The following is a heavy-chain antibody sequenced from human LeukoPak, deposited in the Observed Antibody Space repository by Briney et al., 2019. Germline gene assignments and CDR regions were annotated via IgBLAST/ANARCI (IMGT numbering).Heavy chain of an antibody. CDR3: ARWRGAQSEFGY. Sequence: GGSLRLSCAASGFTFSNYWMAWVRQAPGKGLEWVAHIKEYEGDFYLDSVRGRFTASRDNALNSVYLQMNSLRADDTAVYYCARWRGAQSEFGYWGQGALVTVSS. D-gene: IGHD1-26*01. J-gene: IGHJ4*02. CDR1: GFTFSNYW. V-gene: IGHV3-7*01. CDR2: IKEYEGD.